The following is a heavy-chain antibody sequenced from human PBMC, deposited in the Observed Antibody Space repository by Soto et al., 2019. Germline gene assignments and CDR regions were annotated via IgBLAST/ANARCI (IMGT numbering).Heavy chain of an antibody. D-gene: IGHD3-10*01. J-gene: IGHJ4*02. CDR1: GGSINNFY. Sequence: QVQLQESGPGLVKPSETLSLTCTVSGGSINNFYWSWIRQPPGKGLEWIGYIFHTGTTNYNPSLKSRVTISVDASKNQFSLKLSSVTTADTAVYYWATGVPSGRLSYFDSWGQGTLVTVSS. CDR2: IFHTGTT. V-gene: IGHV4-59*01. CDR3: ATGVPSGRLSYFDS.